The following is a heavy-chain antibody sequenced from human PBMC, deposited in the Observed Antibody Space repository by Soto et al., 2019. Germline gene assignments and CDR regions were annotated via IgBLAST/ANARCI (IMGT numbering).Heavy chain of an antibody. CDR2: ISSSSSTI. CDR3: ARDIGGSYYYCYYGMDV. Sequence: GGSLRLSCAASGFTFSSYSMNWVRQAPGKGLEWVSYISSSSSTIYYADSVKGRFTISRDNAKNSLYLQMNSLRDEDTAVYYCARDIGGSYYYCYYGMDVWGQGTTVTVPS. V-gene: IGHV3-48*02. D-gene: IGHD1-26*01. CDR1: GFTFSSYS. J-gene: IGHJ6*02.